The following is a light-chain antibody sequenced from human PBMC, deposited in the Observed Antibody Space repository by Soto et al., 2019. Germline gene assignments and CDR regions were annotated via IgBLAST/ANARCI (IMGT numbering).Light chain of an antibody. CDR1: QSVSSY. CDR2: DAS. Sequence: EIVLTQSPATLSLSPGERATLSCRASQSVSSYLAWYQQKPGQAPRLLIYDASNRATGIPARFSGSGSGTEFTLIISSLQSEDSAVYYCQQHGSSPITFGQGTRLEIK. V-gene: IGKV3-11*01. CDR3: QQHGSSPIT. J-gene: IGKJ5*01.